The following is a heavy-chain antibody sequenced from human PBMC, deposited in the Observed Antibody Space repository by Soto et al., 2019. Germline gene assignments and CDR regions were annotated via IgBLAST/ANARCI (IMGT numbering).Heavy chain of an antibody. CDR3: ARQSCSSTSCYSWVSWFDP. D-gene: IGHD2-2*01. CDR2: IYYSGNT. Sequence: SETLSLTCTVSGGSTGSSLYQWAWIRQPPGKGLEWIGYIYYSGNTNYNPSLRSRVTISVDTSKNQLSLKLSSVTAADTAVYYCARQSCSSTSCYSWVSWFDPWGQGTLVTVSS. CDR1: GGSTGSSLYQ. J-gene: IGHJ5*02. V-gene: IGHV4-61*05.